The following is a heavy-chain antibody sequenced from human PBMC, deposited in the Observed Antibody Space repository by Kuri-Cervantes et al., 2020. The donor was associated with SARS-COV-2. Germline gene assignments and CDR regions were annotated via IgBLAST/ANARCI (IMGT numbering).Heavy chain of an antibody. CDR1: GYSISSGYY. J-gene: IGHJ4*02. CDR2: IYHSGST. CDR3: ARRAPGAYDYVWGSYRPTTYDY. D-gene: IGHD3-16*02. V-gene: IGHV4-38-2*02. Sequence: SETLSLTCTVSGYSISSGYYWGWIRQPPGKGLEWIGSIYHSGSTYYNPSLKSRVTISVDTPKNQFSLKLSSVTAADTAVYYCARRAPGAYDYVWGSYRPTTYDYWGQGTLVTVSS.